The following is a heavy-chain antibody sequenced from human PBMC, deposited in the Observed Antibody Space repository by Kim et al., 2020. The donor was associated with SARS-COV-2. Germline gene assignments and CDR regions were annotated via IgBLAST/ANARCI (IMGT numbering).Heavy chain of an antibody. CDR2: T. CDR3: ARGIVATSFDY. D-gene: IGHD5-12*01. J-gene: IGHJ4*02. V-gene: IGHV4-31*02. Sequence: TYYNPSLKSRVTISVDTSKNQFSLKLSSVTAADTAVYYCARGIVATSFDYWGQGTLVTVSS.